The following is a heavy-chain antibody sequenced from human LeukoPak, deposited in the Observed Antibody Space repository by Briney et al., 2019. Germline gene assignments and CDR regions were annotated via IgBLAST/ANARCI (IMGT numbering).Heavy chain of an antibody. CDR2: INPNSGGT. Sequence: ASVKVSCKASGYTFTGYYMHWVRQAPGQGLEWMGRINPNSGGTNYAQKFQGRVTMTRDTSISTAYMELSRLRSDDTAVYYCARGLFGITMIVVVPDWFDPWGQGTLVTVSS. V-gene: IGHV1-2*06. CDR3: ARGLFGITMIVVVPDWFDP. J-gene: IGHJ5*02. D-gene: IGHD3-22*01. CDR1: GYTFTGYY.